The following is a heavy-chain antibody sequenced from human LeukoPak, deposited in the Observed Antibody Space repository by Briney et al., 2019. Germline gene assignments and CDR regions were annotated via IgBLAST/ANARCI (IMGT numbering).Heavy chain of an antibody. J-gene: IGHJ4*02. CDR1: GFTFDDYA. CDR2: ISWNSDSI. CDR3: AKTSRYYYDSSGYSD. Sequence: HPGRSLRLSCAASGFTFDDYAMHWVRQAPGKGLEWVSGISWNSDSIGYADSLKGRFTISRDNAKNSLYLQMNSLRAEDTALYYCAKTSRYYYDSSGYSDWGQGTLVTVSS. V-gene: IGHV3-9*01. D-gene: IGHD3-22*01.